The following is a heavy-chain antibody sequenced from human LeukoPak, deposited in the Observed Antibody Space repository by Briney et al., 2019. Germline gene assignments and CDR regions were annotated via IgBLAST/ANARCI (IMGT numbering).Heavy chain of an antibody. J-gene: IGHJ4*02. CDR3: ARDSAGYFDY. V-gene: IGHV3-53*01. CDR2: FYSGGST. CDR1: GSPLSNKY. Sequence: PGGSLGPSLAASGSPLSNKYMTWVPQPPGKGLGWGPAFYSGGSTYYADSVKGRFTISRDNSKNTVYLQMNSLRAEDTAVYYCARDSAGYFDYWGQGTLVTVSS.